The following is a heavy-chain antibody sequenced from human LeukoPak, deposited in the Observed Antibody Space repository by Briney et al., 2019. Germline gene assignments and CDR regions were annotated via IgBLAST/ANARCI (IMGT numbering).Heavy chain of an antibody. J-gene: IGHJ4*02. Sequence: PSETLSLTCTVSGGSISSYYWSWIRQPPGKGLEWIGYIYYSGSTNYNPSLKSRVTISVDTSKNQFSLKLSSVTAADTAVYYCARDHRYSDYDYGGYYFDYWGQGTLVTVSS. CDR1: GGSISSYY. CDR3: ARDHRYSDYDYGGYYFDY. V-gene: IGHV4-59*01. CDR2: IYYSGST. D-gene: IGHD5-12*01.